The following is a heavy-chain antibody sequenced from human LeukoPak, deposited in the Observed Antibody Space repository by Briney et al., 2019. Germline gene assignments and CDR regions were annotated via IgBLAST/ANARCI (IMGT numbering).Heavy chain of an antibody. CDR3: ARGGWGEGYCSGGSCSARYWYFDL. Sequence: PGGSLRLSCAASGFTFSSYGMHWVRQAPGKGLEWVAVIWYDGSNKYYADSVKGRFTISRDNSKNTLYLQMNSLRAEDTAVYYCARGGWGEGYCSGGSCSARYWYFDLWGRGTLVTVSS. J-gene: IGHJ2*01. V-gene: IGHV3-33*01. D-gene: IGHD2-15*01. CDR1: GFTFSSYG. CDR2: IWYDGSNK.